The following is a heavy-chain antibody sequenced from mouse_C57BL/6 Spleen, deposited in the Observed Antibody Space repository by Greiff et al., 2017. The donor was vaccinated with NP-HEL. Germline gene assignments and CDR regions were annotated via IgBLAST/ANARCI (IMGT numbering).Heavy chain of an antibody. CDR2: IDPSDSET. Sequence: QVQLQQSGTVLARPGASVKMSCKTSGYTFTSYWMHWVKQRPIQGLEWIGNIDPSDSETHYNQKFKDKATLTVDKSSSTAYMQLSSLTSEDSAVYYCARAGYFDVWGTGTTVTVSS. CDR3: ARAGYFDV. CDR1: GYTFTSYW. V-gene: IGHV1-52*01. J-gene: IGHJ1*03.